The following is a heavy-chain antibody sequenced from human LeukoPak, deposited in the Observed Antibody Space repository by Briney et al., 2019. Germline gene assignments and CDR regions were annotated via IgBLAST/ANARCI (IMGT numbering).Heavy chain of an antibody. CDR3: VTSTGQQFIPYDY. J-gene: IGHJ4*02. CDR1: GINVSSNY. CDR2: IYGGDAA. Sequence: GGSLRLSCAASGINVSSNYMTWIRQAPGKGLEWVSLIYGGDAAYYAESVRGRFMISRDNLKNTLFLLMNSLRVEDTAVYYCVTSTGQQFIPYDYWGQGTHVTVSS. D-gene: IGHD6-13*01. V-gene: IGHV3-66*02.